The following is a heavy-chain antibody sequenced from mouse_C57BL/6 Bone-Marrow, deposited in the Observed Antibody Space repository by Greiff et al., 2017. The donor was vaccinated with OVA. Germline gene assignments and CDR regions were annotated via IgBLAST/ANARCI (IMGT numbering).Heavy chain of an antibody. D-gene: IGHD2-12*01. V-gene: IGHV1-19*01. Sequence: EVQLQQSGPVLVKPGASVKMSCKASGYTFTDYYMNWVKQSHGKSLEWIGVINPYNGGTSYNQKFKGKATLTVDNSSSTAYMELNSLTSEDSAVYYCARLRRILYAMDYWGQGTSVTVSS. CDR2: INPYNGGT. CDR3: ARLRRILYAMDY. J-gene: IGHJ4*01. CDR1: GYTFTDYY.